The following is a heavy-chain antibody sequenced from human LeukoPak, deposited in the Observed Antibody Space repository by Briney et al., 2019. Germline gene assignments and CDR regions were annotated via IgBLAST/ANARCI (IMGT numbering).Heavy chain of an antibody. Sequence: SQTLSLTCAVSGGSISSGGYSWSWIRQPPGKGLEWIGYIYHSGSTYYNPSLKSRVTISVDRSKNQFSLKLSSVTAADTAVYCCARDRGQYYYGSGSYYSLGYFDYWGQGTLVTVSS. V-gene: IGHV4-30-2*01. J-gene: IGHJ4*02. CDR1: GGSISSGGYS. CDR2: IYHSGST. D-gene: IGHD3-10*01. CDR3: ARDRGQYYYGSGSYYSLGYFDY.